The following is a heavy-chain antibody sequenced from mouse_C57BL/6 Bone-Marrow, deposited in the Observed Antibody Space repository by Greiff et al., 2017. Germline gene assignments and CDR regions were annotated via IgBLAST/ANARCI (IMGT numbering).Heavy chain of an antibody. J-gene: IGHJ2*01. CDR3: ARHDYGYYFDY. V-gene: IGHV1-59*01. Sequence: VQLQQPGAELVRPGTSVKLSCKASGYTFTSYWMHWVKQRPGQGLEWIGVIDPSDSYTNYNQKFKGKATLTVDTSSSTAYMQLSSLTSEDSAVYYCARHDYGYYFDYWGQGTTLTVSS. D-gene: IGHD1-2*01. CDR2: IDPSDSYT. CDR1: GYTFTSYW.